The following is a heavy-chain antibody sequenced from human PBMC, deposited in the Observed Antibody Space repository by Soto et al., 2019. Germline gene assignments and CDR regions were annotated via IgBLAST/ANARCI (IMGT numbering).Heavy chain of an antibody. V-gene: IGHV1-18*01. CDR2: ISAYNGNT. CDR3: ARDTPYYDILTGYYTGEGFDY. Sequence: ASVKVSCKASGYTFTSYGISWVRQAPGQGLEWMGWISAYNGNTNYAQKLQGRVTMTTDTSTSTAYMELRSLRSDDTAVYYCARDTPYYDILTGYYTGEGFDYWGQGTLVTVSS. J-gene: IGHJ4*02. CDR1: GYTFTSYG. D-gene: IGHD3-9*01.